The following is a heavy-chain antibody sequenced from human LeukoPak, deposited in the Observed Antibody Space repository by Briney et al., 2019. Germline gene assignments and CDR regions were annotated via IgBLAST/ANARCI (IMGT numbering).Heavy chain of an antibody. CDR1: GYSFTDYW. CDR2: IYPGDSDT. J-gene: IGHJ4*02. V-gene: IGHV5-51*01. CDR3: ARAAGVSSSSSAYFDY. Sequence: GESLKISCKASGYSFTDYWIGWVRQMPGKGLEWMGIIYPGDSDTRYSPSFQGQVTMSADKSISTAYLQWSSLKASDTAMYYCARAAGVSSSSSAYFDYWGQGTLVTVSS. D-gene: IGHD6-6*01.